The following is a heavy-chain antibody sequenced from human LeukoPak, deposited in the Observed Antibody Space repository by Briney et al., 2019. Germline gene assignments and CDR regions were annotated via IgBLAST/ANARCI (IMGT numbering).Heavy chain of an antibody. CDR3: AREMATILGRAFDI. D-gene: IGHD5-24*01. J-gene: IGHJ3*02. V-gene: IGHV1-2*02. Sequence: ASVKVSCKASGYTFTGYYMHWVRQAPGQGLEWMGWINPNSGGTNYAQKFQGRVTMTRDTSISTAYMELSRLRSDDTAVCYCAREMATILGRAFDIWGQGTMVTVSS. CDR2: INPNSGGT. CDR1: GYTFTGYY.